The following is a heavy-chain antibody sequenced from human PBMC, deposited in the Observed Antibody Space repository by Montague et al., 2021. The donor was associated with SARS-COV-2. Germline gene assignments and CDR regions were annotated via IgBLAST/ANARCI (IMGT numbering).Heavy chain of an antibody. Sequence: SLRLSCAASGFSFTNHGIHCVRQPPGKGLEWVPVIWSDESNKFYTPSVRGRSTISRDISKNTVYLQMSTVRVDDTARYFCARERDNSRPLGSWGQGTLVIVSS. CDR1: GFSFTNHG. CDR2: IWSDESNK. V-gene: IGHV3-33*01. J-gene: IGHJ4*02. CDR3: ARERDNSRPLGS. D-gene: IGHD3-16*01.